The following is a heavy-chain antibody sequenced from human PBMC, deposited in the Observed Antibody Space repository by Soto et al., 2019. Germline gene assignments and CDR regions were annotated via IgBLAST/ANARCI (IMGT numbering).Heavy chain of an antibody. CDR3: AKDRTITMVREVINSPFDY. J-gene: IGHJ4*02. CDR1: GFTFSSYG. CDR2: ISYDGSNK. D-gene: IGHD3-10*01. V-gene: IGHV3-30*18. Sequence: GGSLRLSCAASGFTFSSYGMHWVRQAPGKGLEWVAVISYDGSNKYYADSVKGRFTISRDNSKNTLYLQMNSLRAEDTAVYYCAKDRTITMVREVINSPFDYWGQGTLVTVSS.